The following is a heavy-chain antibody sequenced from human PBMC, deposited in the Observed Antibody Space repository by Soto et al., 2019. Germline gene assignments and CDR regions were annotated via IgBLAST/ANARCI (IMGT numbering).Heavy chain of an antibody. CDR1: GGTFSSYA. J-gene: IGHJ3*02. CDR3: ARDWYYYDSSGIRGAFDI. D-gene: IGHD3-22*01. CDR2: IIPIFGTA. V-gene: IGHV1-69*13. Sequence: GASVKVSCKASGGTFSSYAISWVRQAPGQGLEWMGGIIPIFGTANYAQKFQGRVTITVDESTSTAYMELSSLRSEDTAVYYCARDWYYYDSSGIRGAFDIWGQGTMVTVS.